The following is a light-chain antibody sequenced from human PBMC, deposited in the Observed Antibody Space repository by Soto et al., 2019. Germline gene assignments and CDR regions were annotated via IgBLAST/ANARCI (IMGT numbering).Light chain of an antibody. CDR3: QQNNNWPPAT. V-gene: IGKV3-15*01. CDR2: GAS. CDR1: QSVSSN. J-gene: IGKJ1*01. Sequence: EIVMTQSPATLSVSPGERATLSCRASQSVSSNLAWYQQKRGQAPRLLIYGASTRATGIPARSSGSGSGTEFTLTISSLQSEDFAVYYCQQNNNWPPATFGQGTQVEIK.